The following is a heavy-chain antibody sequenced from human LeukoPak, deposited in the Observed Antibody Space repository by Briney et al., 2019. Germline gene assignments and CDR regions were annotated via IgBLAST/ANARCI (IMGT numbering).Heavy chain of an antibody. CDR2: IIPILGIA. CDR3: ARDATYDSSGYSPSYYYGMDV. V-gene: IGHV1-69*04. J-gene: IGHJ6*02. D-gene: IGHD3-22*01. CDR1: GGTFSSYA. Sequence: SVKVSCKASGGTFSSYAISWVRQAPGQGLEWMGRIIPILGIANYAQKFQGRVTITADKSTSTAYMGLSSLRSEGTAVYYCARDATYDSSGYSPSYYYGMDVWGQGTTVTVSS.